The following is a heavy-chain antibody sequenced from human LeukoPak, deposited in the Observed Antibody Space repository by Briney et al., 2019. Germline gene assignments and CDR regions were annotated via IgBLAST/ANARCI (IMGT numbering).Heavy chain of an antibody. Sequence: PSETLSLTCTVSGGSISSYYWSWIRQPLGKGLEWIGYIYYSGSTNYNPSLKSRVTISVDTSKNQFSLKLSSVTAADTAVYYCARVVVVVPAAIPRRYNWFDPWGQGTLVTASS. CDR3: ARVVVVVPAAIPRRYNWFDP. V-gene: IGHV4-59*08. CDR2: IYYSGST. CDR1: GGSISSYY. J-gene: IGHJ5*02. D-gene: IGHD2-2*02.